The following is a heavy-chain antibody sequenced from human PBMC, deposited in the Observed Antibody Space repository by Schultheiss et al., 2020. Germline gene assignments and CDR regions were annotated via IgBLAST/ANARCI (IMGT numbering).Heavy chain of an antibody. D-gene: IGHD6-13*01. V-gene: IGHV3-66*02. J-gene: IGHJ6*02. Sequence: GGSLRLSCAASGFTFSSYAMGWVRQAPGKGLEWVSVIYSGGSTYYADSVKGRFTISRDNSKNTLYLQMNSLRAEDTAVYYCARCSSSWYGIYGMDVWGQGTTVTVAS. CDR2: IYSGGST. CDR3: ARCSSSWYGIYGMDV. CDR1: GFTFSSYA.